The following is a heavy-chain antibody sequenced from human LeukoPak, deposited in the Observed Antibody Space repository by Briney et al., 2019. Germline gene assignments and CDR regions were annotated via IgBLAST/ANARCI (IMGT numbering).Heavy chain of an antibody. CDR3: ARDRANYYGSGSYYNEGYYYYGMDV. CDR1: GYTFTGYY. CDR2: ISAYNGNT. D-gene: IGHD3-10*01. Sequence: GASVKVSCKASGYTFTGYYMHWVRQAPGQGLEWMGWISAYNGNTNYARKLQGRVTMTTDTSTSTAYMELRSLRSDDTAVYYCARDRANYYGSGSYYNEGYYYYGMDVWGQGTTVTVSS. V-gene: IGHV1-18*04. J-gene: IGHJ6*02.